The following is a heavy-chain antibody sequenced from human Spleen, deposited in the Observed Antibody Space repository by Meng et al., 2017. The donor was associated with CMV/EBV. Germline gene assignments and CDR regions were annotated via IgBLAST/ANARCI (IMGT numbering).Heavy chain of an antibody. CDR3: ARGKRYCSSTSCPNWFDP. CDR2: INHSGST. J-gene: IGHJ5*02. V-gene: IGHV4-34*01. D-gene: IGHD2-2*01. Sequence: VQLRQWGPGLLKPSETLSLTCAVYGGSFSGYYWSSIRQPPGKGLEWIGEINHSGSTNYNPSLKSRVTISVDTSKNQFSLKLSSVTAADTAAYYCARGKRYCSSTSCPNWFDPWGQGTLVTVSS. CDR1: GGSFSGYY.